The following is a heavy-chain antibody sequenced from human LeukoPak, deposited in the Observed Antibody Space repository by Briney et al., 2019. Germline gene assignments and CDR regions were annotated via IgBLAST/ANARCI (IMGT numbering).Heavy chain of an antibody. CDR2: IWSDGSNK. Sequence: GGSLRLSCAVAGITLSNYGMHWVRQAPGKGLEWVAVIWSDGSNKYYADSVRGRFTISRDNSRNTLYLQMNSLRVEDTAVYYCASAAGAFDNWGQGTMVTVSS. J-gene: IGHJ3*02. V-gene: IGHV3-33*01. D-gene: IGHD6-13*01. CDR1: GITLSNYG. CDR3: ASAAGAFDN.